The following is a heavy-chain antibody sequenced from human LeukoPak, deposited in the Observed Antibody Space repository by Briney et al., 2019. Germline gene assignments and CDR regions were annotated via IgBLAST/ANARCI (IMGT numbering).Heavy chain of an antibody. J-gene: IGHJ4*02. D-gene: IGHD3-10*01. V-gene: IGHV3-7*01. CDR3: ARVGLWGSGRYYPDC. Sequence: PGGSLRLSCAASGFRLSNYWMTWVRQAPGKRLEWVANIGQDGTEKYYVDSVKGRFSISRDNAKNSQHLQMNSLRVEDTAVYYCARVGLWGSGRYYPDCWGQGTLVTVSS. CDR1: GFRLSNYW. CDR2: IGQDGTEK.